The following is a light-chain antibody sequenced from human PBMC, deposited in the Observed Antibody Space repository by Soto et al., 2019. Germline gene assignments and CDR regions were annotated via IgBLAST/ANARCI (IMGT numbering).Light chain of an antibody. CDR1: SSDVGSYNL. CDR2: ACT. V-gene: IGLV2-23*01. Sequence: QSALTQPASVSGSPGQSITISCTGTSSDVGSYNLVSWYQQHPGKAPKLMIYACTKRPSGVSNRFSGSKSGNTASLTISGLKAEDSSGYDCCAYAGRSSAVVFGGGTKLT. J-gene: IGLJ2*01. CDR3: CAYAGRSSAVV.